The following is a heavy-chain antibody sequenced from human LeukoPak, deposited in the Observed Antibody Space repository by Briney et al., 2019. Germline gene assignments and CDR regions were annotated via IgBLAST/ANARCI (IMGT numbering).Heavy chain of an antibody. CDR2: IYASGST. D-gene: IGHD2-2*02. J-gene: IGHJ4*02. V-gene: IGHV4-4*07. CDR1: GVSISSYY. Sequence: SETLSLTCTVSGVSISSYYWSWMRQPAGKGLEWIGRIYASGSTNYNPSLKSRVTMSVDTSKNQFSLKLSSVTAADTAVYYCARTRTGYCSSTSCYTTNFDYWGQGTLVTVSS. CDR3: ARTRTGYCSSTSCYTTNFDY.